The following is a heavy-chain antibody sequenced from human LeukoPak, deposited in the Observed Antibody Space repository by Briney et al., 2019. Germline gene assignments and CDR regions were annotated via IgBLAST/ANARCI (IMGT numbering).Heavy chain of an antibody. V-gene: IGHV4-59*01. Sequence: KPSETLSLTCTVSGGSISSYYWSWIRQPPGKGLEWIGYIYYSGSTNYNPSLKSRVTISVDTSKNQFSLKLSSVTAADTAVYYCARGGYSSSTLKLFDYWGKGTLVTVSS. CDR1: GGSISSYY. J-gene: IGHJ4*02. CDR3: ARGGYSSSTLKLFDY. D-gene: IGHD6-6*01. CDR2: IYYSGST.